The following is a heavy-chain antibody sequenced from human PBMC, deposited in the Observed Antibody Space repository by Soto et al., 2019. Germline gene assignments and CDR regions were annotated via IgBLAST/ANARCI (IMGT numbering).Heavy chain of an antibody. CDR2: ISAYNGNT. D-gene: IGHD6-19*01. Sequence: ASVKVSCKASGYTFTSYGISWVRQAPGQGLEWMGWISAYNGNTNYAQKLQGRVTMTTDTSTSTAYMELSSLRSEDTAVYYCARDPGIVVAHWGSFDYWGQGTLVTVS. CDR1: GYTFTSYG. CDR3: ARDPGIVVAHWGSFDY. V-gene: IGHV1-18*01. J-gene: IGHJ4*02.